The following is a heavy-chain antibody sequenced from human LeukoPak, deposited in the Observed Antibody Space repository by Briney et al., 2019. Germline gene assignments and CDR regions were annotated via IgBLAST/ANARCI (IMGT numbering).Heavy chain of an antibody. V-gene: IGHV3-9*01. Sequence: GGSLRLSCAASGFSFEDYAMHWVRQPPGKGLEWVSGVSWNSGNVGYADSVKGRFTISRDNAKNSLYLQMSSLRAEDTALYYCAKAVYGDFQSTVDYWGRGTLVTVSS. CDR2: VSWNSGNV. CDR1: GFSFEDYA. D-gene: IGHD4-17*01. CDR3: AKAVYGDFQSTVDY. J-gene: IGHJ4*02.